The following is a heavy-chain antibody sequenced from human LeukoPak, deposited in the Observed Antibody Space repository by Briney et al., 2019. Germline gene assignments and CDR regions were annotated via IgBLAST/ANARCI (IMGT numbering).Heavy chain of an antibody. CDR3: ARLGFSNSGSYLAPSDY. CDR1: GGSISGYY. Sequence: SETLSLTCTVSGGSISGYYWSWIRQPPGKGLEWIGYIYYSGGTNYNPSLTSRVTISVDTCKNQFSLKLSSVTAADTAVYYCARLGFSNSGSYLAPSDYWGQGTLVTVSS. CDR2: IYYSGGT. D-gene: IGHD1-26*01. J-gene: IGHJ4*02. V-gene: IGHV4-59*08.